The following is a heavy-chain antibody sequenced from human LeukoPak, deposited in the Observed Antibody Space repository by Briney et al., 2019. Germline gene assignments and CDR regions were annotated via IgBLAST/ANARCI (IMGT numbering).Heavy chain of an antibody. CDR3: ARGYYDSSGYYTEFAN. J-gene: IGHJ4*02. CDR2: IYTSGST. V-gene: IGHV4-4*07. D-gene: IGHD3-22*01. Sequence: NASETLTFSCTVAGGSISSYYWSWIRQPAGKGLEWIGRIYTSGSTDYNPSLKSRVTVSVDTSKNKFSLKVTSVTAADTAVYYCARGYYDSSGYYTEFANWGQGTLVSVSS. CDR1: GGSISSYY.